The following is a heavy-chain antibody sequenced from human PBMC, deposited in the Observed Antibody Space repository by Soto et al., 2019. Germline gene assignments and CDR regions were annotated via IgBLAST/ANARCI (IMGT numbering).Heavy chain of an antibody. J-gene: IGHJ6*02. Sequence: SETLSLTCTVSGDSVSSGRYYWSWIRQPPGKGLEWIGYIHYSGSTNYNPSLKSRVTMSLDTSKNQFSLKLSSVTAADTAVYYCARDRWEYSTSSYQYFAIDCWGQGTTVTVSS. CDR1: GDSVSSGRYY. D-gene: IGHD6-6*01. CDR2: IHYSGST. V-gene: IGHV4-61*01. CDR3: ARDRWEYSTSSYQYFAIDC.